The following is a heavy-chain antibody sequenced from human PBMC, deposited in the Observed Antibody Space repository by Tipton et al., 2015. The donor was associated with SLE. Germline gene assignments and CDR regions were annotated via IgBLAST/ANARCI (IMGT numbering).Heavy chain of an antibody. J-gene: IGHJ4*02. CDR2: IYDTGSS. CDR1: GQSINGNDYL. Sequence: TLSLTCTVSGQSINGNDYLWTWIRQLPGKGLEWIGYIYDTGSSSYNPSLKSRLTMSVDTSKNQFSLKLSSVTAADTAVYYCARRRAYYDSSGDYYENFDYWGQGTLVTVSS. V-gene: IGHV4-31*03. D-gene: IGHD3-22*01. CDR3: ARRRAYYDSSGDYYENFDY.